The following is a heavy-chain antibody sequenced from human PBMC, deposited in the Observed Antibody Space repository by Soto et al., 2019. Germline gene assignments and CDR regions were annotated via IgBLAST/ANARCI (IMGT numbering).Heavy chain of an antibody. J-gene: IGHJ5*02. CDR2: IDYSGGT. V-gene: IGHV4-39*01. D-gene: IGHD3-10*01. CDR1: GGSISSSDSY. CDR3: ARRTPLYASESSRFDP. Sequence: SETLSLTCTVSGGSISSSDSYWGWIRRPPGKGLEWVGTIDYSGGTTYNPSLESRVTISVDTSKSQFSLRLSFVTAADTAVYYCARRTPLYASESSRFDPWGQGALVTVSS.